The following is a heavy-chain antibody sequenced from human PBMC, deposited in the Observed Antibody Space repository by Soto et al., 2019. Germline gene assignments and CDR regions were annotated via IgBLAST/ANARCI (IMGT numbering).Heavy chain of an antibody. Sequence: LSLTCTVSGGSIGYYYWSWIRQSAGKGLEWIGRIYPSGSTNYNPSLKGRVTMSVDTSNNQFSLNLGSVTAADTAVYYCARDRTAAGPSNWFDPWGQGTLVTVSS. D-gene: IGHD6-13*01. CDR3: ARDRTAAGPSNWFDP. J-gene: IGHJ5*02. V-gene: IGHV4-4*07. CDR1: GGSIGYYY. CDR2: IYPSGST.